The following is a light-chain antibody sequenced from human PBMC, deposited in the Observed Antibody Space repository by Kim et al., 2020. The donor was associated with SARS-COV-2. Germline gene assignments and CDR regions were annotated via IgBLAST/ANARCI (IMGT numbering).Light chain of an antibody. CDR1: KLGDKY. CDR2: EDR. J-gene: IGLJ2*01. Sequence: VSPGQTASITCSGDKLGDKYASWYQQRPGQSPVLVIYEDRKRPSGIPERFSGSNSGNTATMTISGTQAMDEADYYCQAWESSTVVFGGGTQLTVL. V-gene: IGLV3-1*01. CDR3: QAWESSTVV.